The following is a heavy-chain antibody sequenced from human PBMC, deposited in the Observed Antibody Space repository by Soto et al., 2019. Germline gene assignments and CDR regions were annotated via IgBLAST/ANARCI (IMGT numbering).Heavy chain of an antibody. CDR3: ARVSRTWIQLWSPVDDAFDI. J-gene: IGHJ3*02. D-gene: IGHD5-18*01. CDR1: GYTFTGYY. Sequence: ASVKVSCKASGYTFTGYYMHWVRQAPGQGLEWMGWINPNSGGTNYAQKFQGWVTMTRDTSISKAYMELSRLRADDTAVYYCARVSRTWIQLWSPVDDAFDIWGQGTMVTVSS. CDR2: INPNSGGT. V-gene: IGHV1-2*04.